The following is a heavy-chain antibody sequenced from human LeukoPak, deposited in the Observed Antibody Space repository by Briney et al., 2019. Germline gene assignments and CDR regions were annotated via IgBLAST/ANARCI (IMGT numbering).Heavy chain of an antibody. CDR3: ARSYDSSGYYYGIYFDY. CDR2: IYHSGST. D-gene: IGHD3-22*01. J-gene: IGHJ4*02. CDR1: GYSISSGYY. Sequence: SETLSLTCTVSGYSISSGYYWGWIRQPPGKGLEWIGSIYHSGSTYYNPSLKSRVTISVDTSKNQFSLKLSSVTAADTAVYYCARSYDSSGYYYGIYFDYWGQGTLVTVSS. V-gene: IGHV4-38-2*02.